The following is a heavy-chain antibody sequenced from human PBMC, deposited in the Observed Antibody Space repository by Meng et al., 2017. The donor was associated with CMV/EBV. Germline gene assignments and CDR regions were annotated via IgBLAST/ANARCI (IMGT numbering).Heavy chain of an antibody. CDR3: ARRGVTTKEFDY. CDR1: GFTVSSNY. D-gene: IGHD4-17*01. V-gene: IGHV3-53*01. CDR2: IYSGGST. J-gene: IGHJ4*02. Sequence: GSLRLSCAASGFTVSSNYMSWVRQAPGKGLEWVSVIYSGGSTYYADSVKGRFTISRDNSKNTLYLQMNSLRAEDTVVYYCARRGVTTKEFDYWGQGTLVTVSS.